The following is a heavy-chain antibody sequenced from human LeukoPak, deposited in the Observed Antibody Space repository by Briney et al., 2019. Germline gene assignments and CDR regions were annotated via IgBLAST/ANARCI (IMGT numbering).Heavy chain of an antibody. V-gene: IGHV3-23*01. CDR1: GFTFSSYA. J-gene: IGHJ4*02. Sequence: PGGSLRLSCAASGFTFSSYAMSWVRQAPGKGLEWVSAISGSGGSTYYADSVKGRFTISRDNSKNTLYLQMNSLRAEDTAVYYCAKAASRMYCYGLGCSYPYYFDYWGQGTLVTVSS. D-gene: IGHD3-10*01. CDR3: AKAASRMYCYGLGCSYPYYFDY. CDR2: ISGSGGST.